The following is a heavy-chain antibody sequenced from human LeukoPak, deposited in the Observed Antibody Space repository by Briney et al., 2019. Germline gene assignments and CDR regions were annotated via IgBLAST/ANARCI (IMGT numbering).Heavy chain of an antibody. CDR1: GYTFTSYG. V-gene: IGHV1-18*01. Sequence: ASVKVSCKASGYTFTSYGISWVRQAPGQGLEWMGWISAYNGNTNYAQKFQGRVTITADESTSTAYMELSSLRSEDTAVYYCARNKWCSGCGYYGMDVWGQGTTVTVSS. CDR3: ARNKWCSGCGYYGMDV. D-gene: IGHD2-15*01. CDR2: ISAYNGNT. J-gene: IGHJ6*02.